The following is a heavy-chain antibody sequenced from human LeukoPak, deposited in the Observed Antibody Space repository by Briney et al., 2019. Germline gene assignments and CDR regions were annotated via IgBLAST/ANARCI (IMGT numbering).Heavy chain of an antibody. J-gene: IGHJ4*02. Sequence: GGSLRLSCAASGFTFSSFTMNWVRQAPGKGLEWVSSITSSSSYIYYADSVKGRFTISRDNSKNTLYLQMNSLRAEDTAVYYCALGEGTVWGQGTLVTVSS. CDR1: GFTFSSFT. V-gene: IGHV3-21*04. CDR3: ALGEGTV. D-gene: IGHD4-17*01. CDR2: ITSSSSYI.